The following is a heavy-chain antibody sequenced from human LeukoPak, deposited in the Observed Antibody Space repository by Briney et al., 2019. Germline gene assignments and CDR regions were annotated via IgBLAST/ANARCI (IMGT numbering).Heavy chain of an antibody. Sequence: GGSLRLSCAASGFTFSSYWMTWVRQAPGRGLEWVANIKIDGSEKNYVDSVKGRFTISRDNAKNSLYLQMNSLRAKDTAVYYCARNGRAADYWGQGTLVTVSS. V-gene: IGHV3-7*01. CDR2: IKIDGSEK. CDR1: GFTFSSYW. D-gene: IGHD6-13*01. J-gene: IGHJ4*02. CDR3: ARNGRAADY.